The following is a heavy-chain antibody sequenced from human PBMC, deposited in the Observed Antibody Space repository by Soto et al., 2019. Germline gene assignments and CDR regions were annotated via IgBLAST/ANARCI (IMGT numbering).Heavy chain of an antibody. V-gene: IGHV4-34*01. D-gene: IGHD3-3*01. CDR2: INHSGRV. CDR3: STRAYDTPGYYRFDP. Sequence: SETLSLTCAVSGGSFSGHYWTWIRQSPGKGLEWIGDINHSGRVNYSPSLKSRVTISLDTSKNQFSLTLSAVTAADTAMYYCSTRAYDTPGYYRFDPWGQGTLVTFSS. J-gene: IGHJ5*01. CDR1: GGSFSGHY.